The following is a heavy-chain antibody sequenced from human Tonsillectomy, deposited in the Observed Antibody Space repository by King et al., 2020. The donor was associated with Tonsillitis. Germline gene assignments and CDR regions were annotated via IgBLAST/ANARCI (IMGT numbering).Heavy chain of an antibody. D-gene: IGHD1-1*01. CDR3: AKGGLESTSPNYYFDF. J-gene: IGHJ4*02. CDR1: GFTFSTYA. Sequence: VQLVESGGGLVQPGGSLRLSCVASGFTFSTYAMSWVRQAPGKGLEWVSTIPGSGDTTYYADSVKGRFSISRDNSKNTLYLQMNSLRAEDTAVYYCAKGGLESTSPNYYFDFGGQGTLVTVSS. V-gene: IGHV3-23*04. CDR2: IPGSGDTT.